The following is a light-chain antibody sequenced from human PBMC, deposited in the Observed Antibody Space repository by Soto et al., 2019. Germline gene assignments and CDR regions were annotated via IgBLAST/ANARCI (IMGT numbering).Light chain of an antibody. CDR2: AAS. V-gene: IGKV1-39*01. Sequence: DIQMTQSPSSLSAAVGDRVTITCRASQTISNFLNWYQQKPGKAPKLLIYAASSLQSGVPSRLSGSGSGTDFTLTISSLQPEDFGTYYCQQSYSTPFTFGPGTKVDIK. J-gene: IGKJ3*01. CDR3: QQSYSTPFT. CDR1: QTISNF.